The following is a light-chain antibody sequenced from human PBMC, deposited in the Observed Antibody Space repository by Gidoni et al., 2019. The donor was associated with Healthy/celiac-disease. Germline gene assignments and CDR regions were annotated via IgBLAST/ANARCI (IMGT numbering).Light chain of an antibody. CDR2: DAS. Sequence: DIQMTPSQSSLSASVGDRVTITCQASQDISNYLNWYQQKPGQAPKLLIYDASNLATVVPSRFSGSGSWTDFTFTISSLQPEDIATYYCQQYDNLPLTFGGGTKVEIK. CDR3: QQYDNLPLT. CDR1: QDISNY. V-gene: IGKV1-33*01. J-gene: IGKJ4*01.